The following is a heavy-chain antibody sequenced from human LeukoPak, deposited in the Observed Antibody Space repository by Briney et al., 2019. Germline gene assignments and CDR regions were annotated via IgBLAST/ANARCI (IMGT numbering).Heavy chain of an antibody. D-gene: IGHD3-16*01. J-gene: IGHJ3*02. Sequence: GGSLRLSCTASGFTFSSYWMHWVRQAPGKGLVWVSRIKSDGSSTNYADSVKGRFTISRDNAKNTLYLQMNSLRAEDTAVYYCARVGAATYAFDIWDQGTMVTVSS. CDR2: IKSDGSST. V-gene: IGHV3-74*01. CDR3: ARVGAATYAFDI. CDR1: GFTFSSYW.